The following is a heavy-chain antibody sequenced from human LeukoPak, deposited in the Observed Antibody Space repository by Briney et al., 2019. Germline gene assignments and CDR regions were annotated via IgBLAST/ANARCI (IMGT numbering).Heavy chain of an antibody. CDR1: GGTFSSYA. J-gene: IGHJ4*02. V-gene: IGHV1-69*13. D-gene: IGHD5-24*01. CDR3: ASLGDGYNAGFDY. Sequence: ASVKVPCKASGGTFSSYAISWVRQAPGQGLEWMGGIIPIFGTANYAQKFQGRVTITADESTSTAYMELSSLRSEDTAVYYCASLGDGYNAGFDYWGQGTLVTVSS. CDR2: IIPIFGTA.